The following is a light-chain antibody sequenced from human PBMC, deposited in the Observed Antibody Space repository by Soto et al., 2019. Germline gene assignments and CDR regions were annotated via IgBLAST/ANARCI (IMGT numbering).Light chain of an antibody. CDR3: QHYNRHSEA. Sequence: DIQMTQSPSTLSGSVGDRVTITCRASQTISSWLAWYQQKPGKAPKLLIYKASTLKSGVPSRFSGSGSGTEFTLTTSSLQPDDFATYYCQHYNRHSEACGQGTNVELK. J-gene: IGKJ1*01. V-gene: IGKV1-5*03. CDR1: QTISSW. CDR2: KAS.